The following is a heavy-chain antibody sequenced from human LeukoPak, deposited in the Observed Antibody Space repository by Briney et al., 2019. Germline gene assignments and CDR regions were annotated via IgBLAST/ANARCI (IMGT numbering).Heavy chain of an antibody. J-gene: IGHJ5*02. CDR3: ARYYGSGSYNWFDP. V-gene: IGHV1-2*02. Sequence: SSVKVSCKASGYTFTGYYMHWVRQAPGQGLEWMGWINPNSGGTNYAQKFQGRVTMTRDTSISTAYMELSRLRSDDTAVYYCARYYGSGSYNWFDPWGQGTLVTVSP. CDR2: INPNSGGT. D-gene: IGHD3-10*01. CDR1: GYTFTGYY.